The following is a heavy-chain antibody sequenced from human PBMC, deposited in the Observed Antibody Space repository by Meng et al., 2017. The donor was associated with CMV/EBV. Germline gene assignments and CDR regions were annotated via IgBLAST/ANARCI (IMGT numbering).Heavy chain of an antibody. CDR1: GFTFSSYS. CDR3: ARDLQLFRSSWHPVDI. D-gene: IGHD6-13*01. V-gene: IGHV3-21*01. Sequence: GESLKISCAASGFTFSSYSMNWVRQAPGKGLEWVSSISSSSSYIYYADSVKGRFTISRDNAKNSLYLQMNSLRAEDTAAYYCARDLQLFRSSWHPVDIWGQGTMVTVSS. CDR2: ISSSSSYI. J-gene: IGHJ3*02.